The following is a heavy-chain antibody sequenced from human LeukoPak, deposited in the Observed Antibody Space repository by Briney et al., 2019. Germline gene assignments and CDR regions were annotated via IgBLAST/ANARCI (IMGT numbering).Heavy chain of an antibody. CDR3: ARDNGGTAMAYYSYYYMDV. V-gene: IGHV1-8*02. CDR1: GYIFTNYY. J-gene: IGHJ6*03. Sequence: ASVKVSCKASGYIFTNYYMHWVRQATGQGLEWMGWMNPNSGNTGYAQKFQGRVTMTRNTSISTAYMELSSLRSEDTAVYYCARDNGGTAMAYYSYYYMDVWGKGTTVTISS. D-gene: IGHD5-18*01. CDR2: MNPNSGNT.